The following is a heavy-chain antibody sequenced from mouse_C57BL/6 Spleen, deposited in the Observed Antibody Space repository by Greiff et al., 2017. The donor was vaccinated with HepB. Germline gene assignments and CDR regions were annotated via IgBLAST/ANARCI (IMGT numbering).Heavy chain of an antibody. CDR2: IYPGDGDT. V-gene: IGHV1-82*01. CDR1: GYAFSSSW. D-gene: IGHD2-4*01. CDR3: ARDYDYDGGSY. Sequence: QVQLQQSGPELVKPGASVKISCKASGYAFSSSWMNWVKQRPGKGLEWIGRIYPGDGDTNYNGKFKGKATLTADKSSSTAYMQLSSLTSEDSAVYFSARDYDYDGGSYWGQGTTLTVSS. J-gene: IGHJ2*01.